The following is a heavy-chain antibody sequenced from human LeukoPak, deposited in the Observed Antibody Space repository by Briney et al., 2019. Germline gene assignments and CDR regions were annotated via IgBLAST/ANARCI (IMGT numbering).Heavy chain of an antibody. CDR3: ATDARYYYDGRGGY. D-gene: IGHD3-22*01. V-gene: IGHV1-2*02. Sequence: ASVKVSCKASVDTFTGHYMHWGRQAPGQGLEWRGWINPNSGITNYAQKLQGRVTITRDTPISTDYMELSRLRSDDTAMYYCATDARYYYDGRGGYWGQGTLVSVSS. CDR2: INPNSGIT. CDR1: VDTFTGHY. J-gene: IGHJ4*02.